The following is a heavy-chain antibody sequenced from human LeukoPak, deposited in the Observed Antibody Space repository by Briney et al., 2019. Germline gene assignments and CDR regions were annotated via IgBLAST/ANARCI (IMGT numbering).Heavy chain of an antibody. D-gene: IGHD3-10*01. CDR1: GDSVSSTNAA. J-gene: IGHJ6*03. CDR2: TYYRSKWYS. V-gene: IGHV6-1*01. CDR3: ARSRSPPIGSTYYYYADV. Sequence: SQTLSLTCAISGDSVSSTNAAWNWIRQSPSRGLEWLGRTYYRSKWYSDHAVSVRGRITINPDTSKDQFSLQVNSVTPEDTAVYYCARSRSPPIGSTYYYYADVWDKGTTVTVSS.